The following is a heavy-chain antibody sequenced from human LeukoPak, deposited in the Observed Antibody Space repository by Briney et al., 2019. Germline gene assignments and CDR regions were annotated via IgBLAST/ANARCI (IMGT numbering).Heavy chain of an antibody. Sequence: SVKVXXKASGYTFTSYGISWVRQAPGQGLEWMGWISAYNGNTNYAQKFQGRVTITADKSTSTAYMELSSLRSEDTAVYYCARDLYSGSYYYWGQGTLVTVSS. CDR3: ARDLYSGSYYY. V-gene: IGHV1-18*01. J-gene: IGHJ4*02. CDR1: GYTFTSYG. CDR2: ISAYNGNT. D-gene: IGHD1-26*01.